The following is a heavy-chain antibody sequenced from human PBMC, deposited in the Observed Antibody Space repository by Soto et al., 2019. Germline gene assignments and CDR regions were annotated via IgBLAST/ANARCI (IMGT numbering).Heavy chain of an antibody. J-gene: IGHJ4*02. D-gene: IGHD1-26*01. V-gene: IGHV1-58*01. CDR1: GFTFADSA. Sequence: GASVKVSFKASGFTFADSAVQWVRQARGQSLEWMGRTLVDSHNTKSAQKFTERVTISWDVSTSTAFMELRSLRPEDTAVYYCATANNTSHFDYWGQGTLVTVSS. CDR2: TLVDSHNT. CDR3: ATANNTSHFDY.